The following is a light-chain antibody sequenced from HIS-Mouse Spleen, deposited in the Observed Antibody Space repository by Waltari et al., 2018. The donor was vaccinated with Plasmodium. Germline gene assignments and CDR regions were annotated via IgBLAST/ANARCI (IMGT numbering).Light chain of an antibody. V-gene: IGLV3-1*01. CDR2: QAS. J-gene: IGLJ2*01. CDR1: KLGDKY. CDR3: QAWDSSTVV. Sequence: SYELTQPPSVSVSPGPTARITCPGDKLGDKYACCSRQKPGQSPVLVIYQASKRPSGIPERFSGANSGNTATLTISGTQAMDEADYYCQAWDSSTVVFGGGTKLTVL.